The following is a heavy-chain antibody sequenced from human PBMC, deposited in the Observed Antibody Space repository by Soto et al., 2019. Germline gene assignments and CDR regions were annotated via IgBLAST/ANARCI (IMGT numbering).Heavy chain of an antibody. J-gene: IGHJ4*02. Sequence: QLQLEQSGSEVKKSGSSVKVSCKASGYNFSSHAITWVRQAPGQGLEWMGGIIPVFGTPSYAQKFQGRVTISADKSTNTSYLELRSLRSEDTAVYYCARGGALSTSWYWGDGLVSWGQGTQVTVSS. CDR2: IIPVFGTP. D-gene: IGHD6-13*01. V-gene: IGHV1-69*06. CDR1: GYNFSSHA. CDR3: ARGGALSTSWYWGDGLVS.